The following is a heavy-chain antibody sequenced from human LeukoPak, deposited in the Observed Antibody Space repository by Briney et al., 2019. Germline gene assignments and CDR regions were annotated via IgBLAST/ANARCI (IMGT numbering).Heavy chain of an antibody. CDR3: ARPTATPAGSYYYHYLHV. J-gene: IGHJ6*03. CDR1: GDSTSGHY. CDR2: IHSSGST. Sequence: SETLSLTCTVSGDSTSGHYWNWIRQPPGKGLEWIGYIHSSGSTDYSPSLRSRVTLSVDTSKNRLSLKLTSVTAADTAVYYCARPTATPAGSYYYHYLHVWGKGTTVTVSS. V-gene: IGHV4-4*09. D-gene: IGHD6-19*01.